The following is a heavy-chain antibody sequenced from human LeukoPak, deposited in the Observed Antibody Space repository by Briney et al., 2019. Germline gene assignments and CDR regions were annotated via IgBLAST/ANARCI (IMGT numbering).Heavy chain of an antibody. CDR3: ARTHAGDYFFDY. CDR2: IKQGGSDK. CDR1: GFTFSNYW. D-gene: IGHD4-17*01. V-gene: IGHV3-7*03. J-gene: IGHJ4*02. Sequence: SGGSLRLSCAASGFTFSNYWMSWVRQAPGKGLEWVANIKQGGSDKYYVDSVKGRFTISRDNAESSLFLQMNSLRAEDTAVYYCARTHAGDYFFDYWGQGTLVTVSS.